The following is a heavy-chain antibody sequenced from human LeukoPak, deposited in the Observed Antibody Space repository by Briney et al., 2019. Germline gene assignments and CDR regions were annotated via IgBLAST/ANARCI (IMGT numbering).Heavy chain of an antibody. J-gene: IGHJ4*02. CDR1: GFTFSSYW. V-gene: IGHV3-7*01. Sequence: GGSLRLSCAASGFTFSSYWMSWVRQAPGKGLEWVANIKQDGSEKYYVDSVEGRFTISRDNAKNSLYLQMNSLRAEDTAVFYCARQTIGGYFDYWGQGTLVTVSS. CDR3: ARQTIGGYFDY. CDR2: IKQDGSEK. D-gene: IGHD3-9*01.